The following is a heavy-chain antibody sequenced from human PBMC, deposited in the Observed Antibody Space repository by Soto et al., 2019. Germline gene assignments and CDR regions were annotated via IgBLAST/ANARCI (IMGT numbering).Heavy chain of an antibody. D-gene: IGHD3-16*01. CDR3: ARERVTVIPGYDYYRYRLTF. J-gene: IGHJ6*02. CDR1: GGSINKYY. Sequence: SETLSLTCTVSGGSINKYYWSWFRQAAGKGLEWIGRIYTSENTNYNPSLKSRVTMSVDTSKNQFSLKLSSVTAADTAVYYCARERVTVIPGYDYYRYRLTFWGRRTTVTVSS. CDR2: IYTSENT. V-gene: IGHV4-4*07.